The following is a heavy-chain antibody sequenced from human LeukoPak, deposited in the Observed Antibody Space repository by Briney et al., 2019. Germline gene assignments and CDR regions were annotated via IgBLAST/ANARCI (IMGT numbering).Heavy chain of an antibody. CDR1: GYSFTGYY. CDR2: INPNTGDT. Sequence: ASVKVSCKPSGYSFTGYYMHWVRQAPGQGLEWMGWINPNTGDTNYAQKFQGRVAMTRDTSITTAYMELTRLTSDDTAVYYCARDRGSSWYFDYWGQGTLVTVSS. D-gene: IGHD6-13*01. CDR3: ARDRGSSWYFDY. V-gene: IGHV1-2*02. J-gene: IGHJ4*02.